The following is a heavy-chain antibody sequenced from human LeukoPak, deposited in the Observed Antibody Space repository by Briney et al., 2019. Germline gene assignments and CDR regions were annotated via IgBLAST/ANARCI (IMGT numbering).Heavy chain of an antibody. CDR3: ARSRGELGGVYYYGSGSYYHYYMDV. J-gene: IGHJ6*03. V-gene: IGHV3-48*03. D-gene: IGHD3-10*01. CDR2: ISSSGSTI. Sequence: GGSLRLSCAASGFTFSSYEMNWVRQAPGKGLEWVSYISSSGSTIYYADSVKGRFIISRDNAKNSLYLQMNSLRAEDTAVYYCARSRGELGGVYYYGSGSYYHYYMDVWGKGTTVTVSS. CDR1: GFTFSSYE.